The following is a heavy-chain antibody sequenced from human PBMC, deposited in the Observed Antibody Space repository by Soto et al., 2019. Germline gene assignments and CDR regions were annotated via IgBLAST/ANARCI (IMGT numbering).Heavy chain of an antibody. J-gene: IGHJ4*02. CDR1: GYTFTSYY. V-gene: IGHV1-46*03. Sequence: ASVKVSCKASGYTFTSYYMHWVRQAPGQGLEWMGIINPSGGSTSYAQKFQGRVTMTRDTSTSTVYMELSSLRSEDTAVYYCARVDMRAAAGPDDLFDYWGQGTLVTVSS. CDR2: INPSGGST. CDR3: ARVDMRAAAGPDDLFDY. D-gene: IGHD6-13*01.